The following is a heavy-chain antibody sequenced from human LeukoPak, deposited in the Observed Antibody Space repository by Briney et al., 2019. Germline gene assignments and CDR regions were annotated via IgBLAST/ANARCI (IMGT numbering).Heavy chain of an antibody. CDR1: VGSLSSHY. CDR2: NYYSGST. D-gene: IGHD6-13*01. V-gene: IGHV4-59*11. Sequence: SETLSLTFTVSVGSLSSHYWSWLRPPPGKGLEWIGYNYYSGSTNYNPSLKSRVTISVDTSKNQFSLKLSSVTAADTAVYYCGRGLAAAGNFAFDIWGQGTMVTVSS. J-gene: IGHJ3*02. CDR3: GRGLAAAGNFAFDI.